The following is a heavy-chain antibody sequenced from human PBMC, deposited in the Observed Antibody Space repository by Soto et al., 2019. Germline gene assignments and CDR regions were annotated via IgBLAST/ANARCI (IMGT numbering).Heavy chain of an antibody. D-gene: IGHD3-10*01. V-gene: IGHV4-59*01. CDR1: GDSIRDSF. CDR2: VHHTGNT. CDR3: ARGREDHVDHHFGHLFDS. J-gene: IGHJ4*02. Sequence: SETLSLTCTVSGDSIRDSFWSWVRQPPGKGLEWIGLVHHTGNTNYNPSLETRVTMLIDASANHFSLTLTSVTPADAAIYYCARGREDHVDHHFGHLFDSWGQGTLVTVS.